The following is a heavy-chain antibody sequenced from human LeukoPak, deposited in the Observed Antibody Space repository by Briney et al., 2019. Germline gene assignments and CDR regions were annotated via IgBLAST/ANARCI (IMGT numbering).Heavy chain of an antibody. CDR2: INHSGST. V-gene: IGHV4-34*01. CDR3: ARQIVGATSDY. CDR1: GGSFSGYY. D-gene: IGHD1-26*01. Sequence: SETLSLTCAVYGGSFSGYYWSWIRQPPGKGLEWIGEINHSGSTNYNPSLKSRVTISVDTSKNQFSLKLSSVTAADTAVYYCARQIVGATSDYWGQGTLVTVSS. J-gene: IGHJ4*02.